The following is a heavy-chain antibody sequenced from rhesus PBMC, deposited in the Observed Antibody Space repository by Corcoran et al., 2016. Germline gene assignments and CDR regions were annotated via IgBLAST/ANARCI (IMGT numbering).Heavy chain of an antibody. V-gene: IGHV4-80*01. Sequence: QVQLQESGPGLVKPSEILSLTCAVSGASLISYWWNWFLQPPGKGLECIGENDGNTGRTNYKPSLKSRVTISKDASKNQFSLKLTSVTAADTAVYYCARDSLENSRDYWGQGVLVTVSS. CDR1: GASLISYW. CDR2: NDGNTGRT. J-gene: IGHJ4*01. D-gene: IGHD1-1*01. CDR3: ARDSLENSRDY.